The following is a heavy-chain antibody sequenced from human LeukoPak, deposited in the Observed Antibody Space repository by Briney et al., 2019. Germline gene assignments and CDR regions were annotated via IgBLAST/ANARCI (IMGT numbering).Heavy chain of an antibody. J-gene: IGHJ5*02. V-gene: IGHV5-51*01. CDR3: ARQGTYYYDSSGRFDP. Sequence: GESLKISCKGSGYSFTSYWIGWVRQMPGKGLEWMGIIYPGDSDTRYSPSFQGRVTISADKSISTAYLQWSSLKASDTAMYYCARQGTYYYDSSGRFDPWGQGTLVTVSS. CDR2: IYPGDSDT. D-gene: IGHD3-22*01. CDR1: GYSFTSYW.